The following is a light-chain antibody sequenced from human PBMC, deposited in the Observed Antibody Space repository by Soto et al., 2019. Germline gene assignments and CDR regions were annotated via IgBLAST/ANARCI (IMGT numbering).Light chain of an antibody. CDR1: QSVSSN. J-gene: IGKJ4*01. V-gene: IGKV3-15*01. CDR3: QHYNKLPLT. Sequence: EIVLMQSPATLSVSPGERATLSCRASQSVSSNLAWYQQKPGQAPRLVIYGASTRATGIPARFSGSGSGTEFTLTISSLQSEDFAVYYCQHYNKLPLTFGGGAKVEIK. CDR2: GAS.